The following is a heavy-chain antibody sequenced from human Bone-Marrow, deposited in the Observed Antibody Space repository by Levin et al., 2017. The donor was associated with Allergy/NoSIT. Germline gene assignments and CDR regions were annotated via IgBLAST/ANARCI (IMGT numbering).Heavy chain of an antibody. CDR1: GYTFTASY. J-gene: IGHJ6*04. CDR2: INPDSGGT. Sequence: GESLKISCKASGYTFTASYIHWVRQAPGQGLEWMGRINPDSGGTNFAEAFKGRVTLTTDTSVNTAYMELSGLRSDDTAVYYCARDYSPHFYYSAEVWGKGTTVIVSS. D-gene: IGHD1-26*01. CDR3: ARDYSPHFYYSAEV. V-gene: IGHV1-2*06.